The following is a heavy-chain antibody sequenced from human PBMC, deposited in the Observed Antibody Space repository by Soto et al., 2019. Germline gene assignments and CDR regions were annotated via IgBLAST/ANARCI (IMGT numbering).Heavy chain of an antibody. Sequence: GGSLRLSCAASGFTFSSYAMSWVRQAPGKGLEWVSAISGSGGSTYYADSGKGRFTISRDNSKNTLYLQMNSLRAEDTAVYYCAKDHEGCSGGSCYSFYTDSFDIWGQGTMVTVSS. J-gene: IGHJ3*02. CDR2: ISGSGGST. CDR1: GFTFSSYA. D-gene: IGHD2-15*01. V-gene: IGHV3-23*01. CDR3: AKDHEGCSGGSCYSFYTDSFDI.